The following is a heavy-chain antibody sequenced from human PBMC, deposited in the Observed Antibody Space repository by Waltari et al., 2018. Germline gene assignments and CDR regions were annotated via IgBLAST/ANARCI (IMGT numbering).Heavy chain of an antibody. V-gene: IGHV4-34*01. J-gene: IGHJ4*02. CDR3: ARGGYCSGGSCRPFDY. CDR1: GGSFSGYY. CDR2: IKHSGST. Sequence: QVQLQQWGAGLLKPSATLSLTCAVYGGSFSGYYRRCIRQPPGKGLEWIGEIKHSGSTNYNPSLKSRVTISVDTSKNQFSLKLSSVPAADTAVYYCARGGYCSGGSCRPFDYWGQGTLVTVSS. D-gene: IGHD2-15*01.